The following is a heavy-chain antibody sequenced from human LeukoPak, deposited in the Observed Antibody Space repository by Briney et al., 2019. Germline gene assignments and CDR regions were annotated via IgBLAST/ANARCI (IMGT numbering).Heavy chain of an antibody. CDR1: GGSISSYY. CDR3: AGLSIVGASDGNFDY. J-gene: IGHJ4*02. V-gene: IGHV4-4*07. D-gene: IGHD1-26*01. Sequence: PSETLSLTCTVSGGSISSYYWSWIRQPAGKGLEWIGRIYTSGSTNYNPSLKSRVTMSVDTSKNQFSLKLSSVTAADTAVYYCAGLSIVGASDGNFDYWGQGTLVTVSS. CDR2: IYTSGST.